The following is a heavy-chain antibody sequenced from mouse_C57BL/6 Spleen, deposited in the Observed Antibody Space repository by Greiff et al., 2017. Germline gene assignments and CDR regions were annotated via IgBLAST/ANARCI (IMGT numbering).Heavy chain of an antibody. CDR3: TRVVYYYGSYAMDY. CDR1: GFTFSSYA. CDR2: ISSGGDYI. D-gene: IGHD1-1*01. J-gene: IGHJ4*01. Sequence: EVKLEESGEGLVKPGGSLKLSCAASGFTFSSYAMSWVRQTPEKRLEWVAYISSGGDYIYYADTVKGRFTISRDNARNTLYLQMSSLKSEDTAMYYCTRVVYYYGSYAMDYWGQGTSVTVSS. V-gene: IGHV5-9-1*02.